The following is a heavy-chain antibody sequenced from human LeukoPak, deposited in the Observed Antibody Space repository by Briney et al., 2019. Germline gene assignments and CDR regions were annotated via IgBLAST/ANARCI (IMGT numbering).Heavy chain of an antibody. J-gene: IGHJ4*02. CDR3: ASGYCSSTSCYPRQFDY. Sequence: ASVKVSCKASGYTFTSYYMHWVQQAPGQGLEWMGIINPSGGSTSYAQKFQGRVTMTRDTSTSTVYMELSSLRSEDTAVYYCASGYCSSTSCYPRQFDYWGQGTLVTVSS. CDR1: GYTFTSYY. D-gene: IGHD2-2*01. V-gene: IGHV1-46*03. CDR2: INPSGGST.